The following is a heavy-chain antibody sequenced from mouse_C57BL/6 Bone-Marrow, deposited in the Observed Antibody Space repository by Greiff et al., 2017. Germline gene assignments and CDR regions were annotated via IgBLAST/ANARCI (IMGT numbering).Heavy chain of an antibody. V-gene: IGHV1-81*01. D-gene: IGHD1-1*01. J-gene: IGHJ2*01. CDR3: ARGLVLRVYFAY. CDR1: GYTFTSYG. CDR2: IYPRSGNT. Sequence: QVQLQQSGAELARPGASVKLSCKASGYTFTSYGISWVKQRTGQGLEWIGEIYPRSGNTYYNEKFKGKATLTADKSSSTASMELRSLTSEDSAVYFCARGLVLRVYFAYWGQGTTLTVSS.